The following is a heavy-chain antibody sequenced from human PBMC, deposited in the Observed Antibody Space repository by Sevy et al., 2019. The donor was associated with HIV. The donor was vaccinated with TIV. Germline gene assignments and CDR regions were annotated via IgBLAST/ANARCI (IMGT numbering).Heavy chain of an antibody. CDR1: GFSFSSYA. Sequence: GGSLRLSCAASGFSFSSYALHWVRQAPGKGLEWVAVISYDGNSKYYADSVKGRFTISRDNSESTLYLQMNSLRPEDTALYCCARRVGVDYYYGMDVWGQGTTVTVSS. V-gene: IGHV3-30-3*01. CDR2: ISYDGNSK. D-gene: IGHD1-26*01. CDR3: ARRVGVDYYYGMDV. J-gene: IGHJ6*02.